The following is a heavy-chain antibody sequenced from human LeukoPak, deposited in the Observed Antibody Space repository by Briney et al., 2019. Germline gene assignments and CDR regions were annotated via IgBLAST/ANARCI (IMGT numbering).Heavy chain of an antibody. CDR3: ARDRRYRSGGSCYFDYFFDY. Sequence: PGGSLRLSCAASGFTFNSYAVHWVRQAPGKGLEWVAVISYDGSINFYAASVKGRFTISRDNSKNTLYLQMNSLRAEDTALYFCARDRRYRSGGSCYFDYFFDYWGQGTLVTVSS. J-gene: IGHJ4*02. CDR2: ISYDGSIN. V-gene: IGHV3-30-3*01. CDR1: GFTFNSYA. D-gene: IGHD2-15*01.